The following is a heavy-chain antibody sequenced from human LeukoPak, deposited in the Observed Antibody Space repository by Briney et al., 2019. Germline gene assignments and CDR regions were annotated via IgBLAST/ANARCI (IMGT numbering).Heavy chain of an antibody. V-gene: IGHV4-34*01. CDR3: ARERLYYDYVWGSYRQRLAFDY. Sequence: MASETLSLTCAVYGGSFSGYYWSWIRQPPGKGLEWIGEINHSGSTNYNPSLKSRVTISVDTSKNQFSLKLSSVTAADTAVYYCARERLYYDYVWGSYRQRLAFDYWGQGTQVTVSS. CDR1: GGSFSGYY. CDR2: INHSGST. J-gene: IGHJ4*02. D-gene: IGHD3-16*02.